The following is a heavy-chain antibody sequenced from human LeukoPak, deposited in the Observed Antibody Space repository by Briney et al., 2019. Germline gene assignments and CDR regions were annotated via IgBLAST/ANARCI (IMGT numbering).Heavy chain of an antibody. Sequence: GGSLRLSCAASGFTFSSYGMHWVRQAPGKGLEWVAVISYDGSNKYYADSVKGRFTISRDNSKNTLYLQMNSLRAEDTAVYYCANGHPGVDYWGQGTLVTVSS. CDR1: GFTFSSYG. J-gene: IGHJ4*02. CDR2: ISYDGSNK. D-gene: IGHD7-27*01. V-gene: IGHV3-30*18. CDR3: ANGHPGVDY.